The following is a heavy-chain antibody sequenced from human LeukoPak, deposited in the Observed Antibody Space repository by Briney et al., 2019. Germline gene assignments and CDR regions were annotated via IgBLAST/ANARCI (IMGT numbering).Heavy chain of an antibody. CDR2: IYPGDSDT. Sequence: GESLKISCKGSEYSFTNYWIAWVRQMPGKGLEWMGIIYPGDSDTTYSPSFQGQVTISADKSISTAYLQWSSLKASDTAMYYCARAYYDILTGYYDAAPYYFDYWGQGTLVTVSS. CDR3: ARAYYDILTGYYDAAPYYFDY. D-gene: IGHD3-9*01. CDR1: EYSFTNYW. V-gene: IGHV5-51*01. J-gene: IGHJ4*02.